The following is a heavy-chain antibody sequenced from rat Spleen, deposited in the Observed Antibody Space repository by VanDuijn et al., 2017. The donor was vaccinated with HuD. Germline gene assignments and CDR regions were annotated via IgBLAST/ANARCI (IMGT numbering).Heavy chain of an antibody. CDR3: ATYFGYNLNWFAY. CDR2: ISYDGSTT. Sequence: EVQLVESGGGLVQPGRSIKLSCGASGFIFSNYDMTWVRQAPTKGLEWVASISYDGSTTYYRDSVKGRFTISRDNGNDTLYLQMDSLRSEDTGTYYCATYFGYNLNWFAYWGQGTLVTVSS. J-gene: IGHJ3*01. V-gene: IGHV5-25*01. CDR1: GFIFSNYD. D-gene: IGHD1-9*01.